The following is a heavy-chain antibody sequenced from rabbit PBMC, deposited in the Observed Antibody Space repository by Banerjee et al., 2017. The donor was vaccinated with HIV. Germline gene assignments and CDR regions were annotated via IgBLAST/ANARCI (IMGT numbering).Heavy chain of an antibody. CDR1: GFSFSSSYY. V-gene: IGHV1S45*01. CDR3: ARWGYAGYAGAIDL. Sequence: QEQLEESGGDLVKPGASLTLTCTASGFSFSSSYYMCWVRQAPGKGLEWIGCIYTGSGTTYYASWAKGRFTISTTSSTTVTLQMTSLTAADTATYFCARWGYAGYAGAIDLWGQGTLVTV. D-gene: IGHD6-1*01. J-gene: IGHJ3*01. CDR2: IYTGSGTT.